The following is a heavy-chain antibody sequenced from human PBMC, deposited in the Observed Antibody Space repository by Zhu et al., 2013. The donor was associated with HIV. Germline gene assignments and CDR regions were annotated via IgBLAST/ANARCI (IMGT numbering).Heavy chain of an antibody. Sequence: QVQLVQSGAEVKKPGASVKVSCKASGYTFTSYYMHWVRQAPGQGLEWMGIINPSGGSTSYAQKFQGRVTMTRDTSTSTVYMELSSLRSEDTAVYYCARGSPGYGGYYDSSGYRHFDLWAVAPWSLS. CDR1: GYTFTSYY. V-gene: IGHV1-46*03. CDR2: INPSGGST. D-gene: IGHD3-22*01. J-gene: IGHJ2*01. CDR3: ARGSPGYGGYYDSSGYRHFDL.